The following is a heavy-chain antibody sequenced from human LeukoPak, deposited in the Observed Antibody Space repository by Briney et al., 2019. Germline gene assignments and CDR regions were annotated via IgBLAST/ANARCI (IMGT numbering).Heavy chain of an antibody. CDR3: AKISRSSWTQYYFDY. Sequence: PGGSLRLSCAASGFTFSSYAMSWVRQAPGKGLEWVSAISGSGGSTYYADSVKGRFTISRDNSKNTLYLQMNSLRAEHTAVYYCAKISRSSWTQYYFDYWGQGTLVTVSS. CDR1: GFTFSSYA. CDR2: ISGSGGST. V-gene: IGHV3-23*01. D-gene: IGHD6-13*01. J-gene: IGHJ4*02.